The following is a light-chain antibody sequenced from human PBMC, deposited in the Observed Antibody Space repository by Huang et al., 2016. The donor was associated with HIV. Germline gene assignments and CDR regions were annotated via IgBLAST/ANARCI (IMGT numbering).Light chain of an antibody. CDR2: DAS. J-gene: IGKJ4*01. CDR1: QGDSDL. V-gene: IGKV3-11*01. Sequence: EIVLTQSPATLSLSPGQRVTLSCRASQGDSDLLAWYQQKPGQAPRLLIYDASKRATGIPARFSGSGAGTDFTLTISSLEPEDFAVYYCQQRSKWPLTFGGGTKVESK. CDR3: QQRSKWPLT.